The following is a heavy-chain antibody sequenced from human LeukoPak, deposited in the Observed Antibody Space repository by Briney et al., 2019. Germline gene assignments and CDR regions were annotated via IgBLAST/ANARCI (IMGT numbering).Heavy chain of an antibody. CDR1: GGSISSYY. J-gene: IGHJ2*01. CDR2: IYTSGST. CDR3: ARRGRIAVAGFDL. Sequence: PSETLSLTCTVSGGSISSYYWSWIRQPAGKGLEWIGRIYTSGSTNYNPSLKSRITMSVDTSKNQFSLKLSSVTAADTAVYYCARRGRIAVAGFDLWGRGTLVTVSS. V-gene: IGHV4-4*07. D-gene: IGHD6-19*01.